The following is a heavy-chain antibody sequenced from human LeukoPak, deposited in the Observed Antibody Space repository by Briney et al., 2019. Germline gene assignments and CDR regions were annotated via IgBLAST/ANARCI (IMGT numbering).Heavy chain of an antibody. J-gene: IGHJ4*01. Sequence: PGRSLRLSCAASGFTFSRYAMHWVRQAPGKGLEWVSSISSSGSSTHYADSVKGRFTISRDNAKNSLYLQMNSLRTEDAAVYYCLRGDVRDYWGHGTLVTVSS. V-gene: IGHV3-21*01. CDR1: GFTFSRYA. CDR2: ISSSGSST. CDR3: LRGDVRDY. D-gene: IGHD2-21*01.